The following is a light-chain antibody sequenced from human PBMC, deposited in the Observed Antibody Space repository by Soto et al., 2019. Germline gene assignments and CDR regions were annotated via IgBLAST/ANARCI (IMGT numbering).Light chain of an antibody. J-gene: IGLJ2*01. CDR1: SSNIVSNT. Sequence: QSVLTQPTSASGTPGQRVTISCSGSSSNIVSNTVNWYQQLPGTAPKLLIYSNNQRPSGVPDRFSGSKSGTSASLAISGLQSEDEADYYCAAWDDSLNGVVFGGGTKLTVL. V-gene: IGLV1-44*01. CDR2: SNN. CDR3: AAWDDSLNGVV.